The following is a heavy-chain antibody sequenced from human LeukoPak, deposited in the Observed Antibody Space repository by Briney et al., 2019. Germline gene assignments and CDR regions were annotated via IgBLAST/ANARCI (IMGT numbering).Heavy chain of an antibody. D-gene: IGHD3-10*01. CDR1: GGSISSYY. CDR3: ARHSSSSRGWFDP. J-gene: IGHJ5*02. CDR2: IYYSGRT. V-gene: IGHV4-59*08. Sequence: SETLSLTCTVSGGSISSYYWSWIRQPPGKGLEWIGYIYYSGRTKYNPSLKSRVTISVDTSKNQFSLKLSSVTAADTAVYYCARHSSSSRGWFDPWGQGTLVTVSS.